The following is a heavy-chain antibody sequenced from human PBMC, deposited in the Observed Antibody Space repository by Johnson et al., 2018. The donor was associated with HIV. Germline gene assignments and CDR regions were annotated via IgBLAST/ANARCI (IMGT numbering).Heavy chain of an antibody. Sequence: VQLVESGGGLVQPGGSLRLSCAASGFTFSSYWMHWVRQAPGKGLVWVSRINSDGSSTSYADSVKGRFTISRDNAKNTLYLQLNSLRAEDTAVYYCARDASYGDYAFDIWGQGTMVIVSS. V-gene: IGHV3-74*01. D-gene: IGHD4-17*01. CDR1: GFTFSSYW. CDR3: ARDASYGDYAFDI. J-gene: IGHJ3*02. CDR2: INSDGSST.